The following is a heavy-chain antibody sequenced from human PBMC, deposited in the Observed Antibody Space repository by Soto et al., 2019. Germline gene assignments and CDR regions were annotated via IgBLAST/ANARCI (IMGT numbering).Heavy chain of an antibody. CDR3: ARGRKYYDSEFDP. D-gene: IGHD3-22*01. CDR1: GDSISSGAYY. Sequence: QVQLQESGPGLVKPSQTLSLTCTVSGDSISSGAYYWSWIRQHPGKGLEWIGYISYSGRTYYNPSLKSRLTISLDTSENQFSLKLTSVTAADTAMYSCARGRKYYDSEFDPWGQGTLVTVSS. CDR2: ISYSGRT. V-gene: IGHV4-31*03. J-gene: IGHJ5*02.